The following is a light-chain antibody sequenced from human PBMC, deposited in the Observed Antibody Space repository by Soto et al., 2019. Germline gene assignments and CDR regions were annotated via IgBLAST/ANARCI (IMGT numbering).Light chain of an antibody. CDR2: DAS. CDR1: QDISNS. Sequence: DIQMTQSPSSLSASVGDRVTISCQASQDISNSLNWYQQKPGKAPKILIYDASNLETEVPSRFSGSGSGTDFTFTISSLQPEDIATYYCQHCHSLPLTFGQGTRLEIK. V-gene: IGKV1-33*01. CDR3: QHCHSLPLT. J-gene: IGKJ5*01.